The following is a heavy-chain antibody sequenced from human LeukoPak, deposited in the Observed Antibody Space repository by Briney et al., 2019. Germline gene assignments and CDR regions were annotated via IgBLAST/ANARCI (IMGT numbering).Heavy chain of an antibody. V-gene: IGHV4-31*03. D-gene: IGHD2-15*01. J-gene: IGHJ5*02. CDR3: ARDSAYCSGGRCPKWFDP. Sequence: SETLSLTCTVSGVSINNPNYYWTWIRQHPGKALEWVGYIHSSGSTFYCPSLKSRLTISLDTSNNQFSLKLKSVTAADTAVYFCARDSAYCSGGRCPKWFDPWGQGALVTVSS. CDR2: IHSSGST. CDR1: GVSINNPNYY.